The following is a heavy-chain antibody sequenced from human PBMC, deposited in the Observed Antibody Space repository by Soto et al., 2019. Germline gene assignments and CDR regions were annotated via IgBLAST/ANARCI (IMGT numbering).Heavy chain of an antibody. Sequence: HPGGWLRVSCAGSGFTFAPYVMTCSRQPRRKRLQWLSPISATAGSTYYAGSVKGRFTISRYNSKNTLFLQMNSLRAEDTAIYYCANAEQPRRSIGFDYWGQGTLVTVSS. CDR1: GFTFAPYV. V-gene: IGHV3-23*01. D-gene: IGHD3-16*02. CDR2: ISATAGST. CDR3: ANAEQPRRSIGFDY. J-gene: IGHJ4*02.